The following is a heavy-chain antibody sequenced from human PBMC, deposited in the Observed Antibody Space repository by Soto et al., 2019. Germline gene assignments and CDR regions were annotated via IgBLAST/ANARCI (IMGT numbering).Heavy chain of an antibody. D-gene: IGHD3-10*01. V-gene: IGHV3-11*01. CDR2: ISSSGSST. J-gene: IGHJ5*02. CDR1: GFTFSDYY. Sequence: GGSLRLSCAASGFTFSDYYMSWIRQAPGKGLEWVSYISSSGSSTYYADSVKGRFTISRDNAKNSLYLQMSSLRAEDTAVYYCVRDPSGTYYGYFDPWGQGTLVTVSS. CDR3: VRDPSGTYYGYFDP.